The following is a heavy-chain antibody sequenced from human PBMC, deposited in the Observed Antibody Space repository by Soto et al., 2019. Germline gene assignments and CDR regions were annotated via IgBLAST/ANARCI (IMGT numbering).Heavy chain of an antibody. CDR1: GYTFSDFD. J-gene: IGHJ6*02. CDR3: ARGNPFNYAGFDV. D-gene: IGHD3-16*01. CDR2: MNAKSGDT. Sequence: ASVKVSYKASGYTFSDFDINWLRQASGQGPEWKGWMNAKSGDTFFAQRFQGKFNMTWDTSLSTAYMEVGSLTSDDTAMYYCARGNPFNYAGFDVWGQGTTVTVSS. V-gene: IGHV1-8*01.